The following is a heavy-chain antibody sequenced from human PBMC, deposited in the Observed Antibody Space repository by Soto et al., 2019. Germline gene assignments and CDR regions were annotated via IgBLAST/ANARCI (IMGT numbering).Heavy chain of an antibody. CDR1: GYTFTYYH. CDR3: ARATDTSGLLFYLAY. Sequence: ASVKVSCKASGYTFTYYHVHWVRQAPGQGLEWMGIINPYGGDTTYAQKFQGRVTMTRDTSTSTVYMELSSLRSEDTAVYYCARATDTSGLLFYLAYWGQGALVPVS. D-gene: IGHD2-15*01. J-gene: IGHJ4*02. CDR2: INPYGGDT. V-gene: IGHV1-46*01.